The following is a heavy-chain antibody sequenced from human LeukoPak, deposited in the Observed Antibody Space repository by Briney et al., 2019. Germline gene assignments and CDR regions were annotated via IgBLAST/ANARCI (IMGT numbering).Heavy chain of an antibody. CDR2: IYYSGST. CDR3: ARLGGYYFDY. CDR1: GGSIRSYY. J-gene: IGHJ4*02. V-gene: IGHV4-59*12. Sequence: LETLSLTCTVSGGSIRSYYWSWIRQAPGKGLEWIGYIYYSGSTNYNPALKSRVTISVDTSKNQLSLKLTSVTAADTAVYYCARLGGYYFDYWGQGTLVAVSS. D-gene: IGHD3-22*01.